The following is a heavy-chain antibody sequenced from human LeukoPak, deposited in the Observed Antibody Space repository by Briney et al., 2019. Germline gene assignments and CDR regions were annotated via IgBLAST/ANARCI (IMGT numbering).Heavy chain of an antibody. Sequence: GGSLRLSCAASGFTFSGFVISWVRQAPGKGPQWVADISGSGGSTFYADSVKGRFSVSRDNSKNTLYLQMNSLRAEDTAVYYCAKGKSAFDIWGQGTMVTVSS. J-gene: IGHJ3*02. CDR3: AKGKSAFDI. CDR1: GFTFSGFV. V-gene: IGHV3-23*01. CDR2: ISGSGGST.